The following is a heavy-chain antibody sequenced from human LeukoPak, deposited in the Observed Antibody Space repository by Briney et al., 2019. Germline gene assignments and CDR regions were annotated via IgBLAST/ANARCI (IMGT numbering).Heavy chain of an antibody. CDR2: ISSSSSYI. CDR3: ALYCSSTSCSPFDY. CDR1: GFTFSSYS. Sequence: GESLKISCAASGFTFSSYSMNWVRQAPGKGLEWVSSISSSSSYIYYADSVKGRFTISRDNAKNSLYLQMNRLRAEDTAVYYCALYCSSTSCSPFDYWGQGTLVTVSS. D-gene: IGHD2-2*01. J-gene: IGHJ4*02. V-gene: IGHV3-21*01.